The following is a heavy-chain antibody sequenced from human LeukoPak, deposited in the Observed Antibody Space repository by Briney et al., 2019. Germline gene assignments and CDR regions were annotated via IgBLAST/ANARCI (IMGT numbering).Heavy chain of an antibody. CDR3: ARENSNSWYLDY. Sequence: PSETLSLTCTVSGGSISTYHWSWIRQPSGRGLEWIGYIYNSGSTNYNPSLKSRVTISVDTSKNQFSLKLSSVTAADTAVYYCARENSNSWYLDYWGQGTLVTVSS. CDR2: IYNSGST. CDR1: GGSISTYH. D-gene: IGHD6-13*01. J-gene: IGHJ4*02. V-gene: IGHV4-59*01.